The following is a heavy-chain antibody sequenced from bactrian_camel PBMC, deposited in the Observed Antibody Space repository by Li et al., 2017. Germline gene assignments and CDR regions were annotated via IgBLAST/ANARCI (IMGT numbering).Heavy chain of an antibody. J-gene: IGHJ6*01. CDR1: GYTFSSGY. Sequence: VQLVESGGGSVQAGGSLSLSCAVSGYTFSSGYMAWFRQAPGKEREGIAAIFSGGHNTFYADSVKGRFTISQENAKNTAYLHMNSLKSDDTALYYCALQGFGSWGQGTQVTVS. CDR2: IFSGGHNT. V-gene: IGHV3S40*01. CDR3: ALQGFGS.